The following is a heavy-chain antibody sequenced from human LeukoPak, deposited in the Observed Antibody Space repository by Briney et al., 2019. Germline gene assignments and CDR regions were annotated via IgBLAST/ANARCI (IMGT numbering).Heavy chain of an antibody. CDR3: ARSGEGADY. J-gene: IGHJ4*02. Sequence: GGSLRLSCAASGFTFSSYSMNWVRQAPGKGLEWVSSISSSSSHIYYADSVKGRFTISRDNAKNSLYLQMNSLRAEDTAVYYCARSGEGADYWGQGTLVTVSS. CDR1: GFTFSSYS. CDR2: ISSSSSHI. V-gene: IGHV3-21*01. D-gene: IGHD1-26*01.